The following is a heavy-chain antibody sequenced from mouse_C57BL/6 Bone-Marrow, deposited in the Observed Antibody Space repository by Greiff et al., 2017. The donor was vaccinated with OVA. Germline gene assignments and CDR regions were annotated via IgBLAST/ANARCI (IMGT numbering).Heavy chain of an antibody. CDR2: IYPGSGST. Sequence: QVQLQQPGAELVKPGASVKMSCKASGYTFTSYWITWVKQRPGQGLEWIGDIYPGSGSTNYNEKFKSKATLNVDTSSSTAYMQLSSLTSEDSAVYYCARNYGSSYYYCAMDYWGQGTSVTVSS. J-gene: IGHJ4*01. V-gene: IGHV1-55*01. CDR1: GYTFTSYW. D-gene: IGHD1-1*01. CDR3: ARNYGSSYYYCAMDY.